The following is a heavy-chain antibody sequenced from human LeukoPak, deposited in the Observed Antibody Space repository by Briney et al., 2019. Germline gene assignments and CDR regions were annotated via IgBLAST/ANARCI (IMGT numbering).Heavy chain of an antibody. V-gene: IGHV3-30*03. CDR3: QEKYFDY. CDR1: GYASSSYG. CDR2: ISYDGSNK. Sequence: GGSLRLSCAASGYASSSYGMHSVRKAPGKGLEWVAHISYDGSNKYYADTEKGRFTISRDTFKITLYLQMKSQRPEDTVVYHPQEKYFDYRGQGTLVAV. J-gene: IGHJ4*02.